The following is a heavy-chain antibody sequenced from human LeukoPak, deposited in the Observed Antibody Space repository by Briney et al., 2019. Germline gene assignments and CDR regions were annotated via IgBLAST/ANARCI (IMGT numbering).Heavy chain of an antibody. D-gene: IGHD3-22*01. CDR1: GGSISSSSYY. V-gene: IGHV4-39*01. CDR3: NALMIVVAIVTDY. CDR2: IYYSGST. J-gene: IGHJ4*02. Sequence: SETLSLTCAVSGGSISSSSYYWGWIRQPPGKGLEWIGSIYYSGSTYYNPSLKSRVTISVDTSKNQFSLKLSSVTAADTAVYYCNALMIVVAIVTDYWGQGTLVTVSS.